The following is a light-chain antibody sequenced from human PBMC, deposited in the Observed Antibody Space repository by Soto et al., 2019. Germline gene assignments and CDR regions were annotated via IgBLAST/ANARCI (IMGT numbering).Light chain of an antibody. V-gene: IGKV3-11*01. Sequence: DIVLTQSPATLSLSSGERATLSCRASQSVSSSLAWYQQKPGQAPRLLIYDASNRATGIPARFSGSGSGTDFTLTISSLEPEDFAVYCCQQRSNWLTFGGGTKVDIK. CDR1: QSVSSS. J-gene: IGKJ4*01. CDR3: QQRSNWLT. CDR2: DAS.